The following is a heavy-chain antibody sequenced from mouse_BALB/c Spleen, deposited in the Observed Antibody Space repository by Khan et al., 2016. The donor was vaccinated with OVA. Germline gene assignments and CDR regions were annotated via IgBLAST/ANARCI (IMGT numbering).Heavy chain of an antibody. CDR3: ARKDYYDYDPFPY. CDR2: ISYSGNT. J-gene: IGHJ3*01. Sequence: EVKLLESGPGLVKPSQSLSLTCTVTGYSITSEYTWNWIRQFPGNKLEWMGFISYSGNTRYNPSLKSRISIIRDTSKNQFFLQLNSMTSEDTATYYCARKDYYDYDPFPYWGQGTLVTVSA. D-gene: IGHD2-4*01. V-gene: IGHV3-2*02. CDR1: GYSITSEYT.